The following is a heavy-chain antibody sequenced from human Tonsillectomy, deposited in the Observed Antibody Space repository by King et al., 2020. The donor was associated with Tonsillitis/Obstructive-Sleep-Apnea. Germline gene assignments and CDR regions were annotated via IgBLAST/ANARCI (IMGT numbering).Heavy chain of an antibody. J-gene: IGHJ6*03. CDR3: AKSGGEVATTYYDYLYMDV. CDR2: ISADGGNI. V-gene: IGHV3-43*02. Sequence: VQLVESGGGVVQPGESLRLSCAASGFTFDDYAMHWVRQAPGKGLEWVSLISADGGNIFYADSVKGRFTISRDNSKNSLYLQMTSLRTEDTALYYCAKSGGEVATTYYDYLYMDVWGKGTTVTVAS. D-gene: IGHD5-12*01. CDR1: GFTFDDYA.